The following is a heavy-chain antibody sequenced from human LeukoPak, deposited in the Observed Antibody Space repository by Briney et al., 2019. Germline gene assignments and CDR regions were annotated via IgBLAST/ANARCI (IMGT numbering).Heavy chain of an antibody. V-gene: IGHV1-69-2*01. J-gene: IGHJ3*02. Sequence: GASVKISCKVSGYTFTDYYMHWVQRAPGKGLEWMGLVDPEDGETIYAEKFLGRVTITADTSTDTAYMELSSLRSEDTAVYYCATGPLAGAFDIWGQGTMVTVSS. CDR3: ATGPLAGAFDI. CDR1: GYTFTDYY. CDR2: VDPEDGET.